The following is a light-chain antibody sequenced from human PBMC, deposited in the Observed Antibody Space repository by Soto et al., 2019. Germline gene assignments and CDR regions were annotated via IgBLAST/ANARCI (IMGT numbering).Light chain of an antibody. CDR2: GAS. CDR1: QSISSK. V-gene: IGKV3-15*01. Sequence: ILMTQSPASLSVSPGERVTLSCRASQSISSKLAWYQQRPGQAPRLLIYGASTRATGIPSRFSGSGSGTEFTLTISSLQSEDFTLYYCQQYNNWPRTFGQGTKV. J-gene: IGKJ1*01. CDR3: QQYNNWPRT.